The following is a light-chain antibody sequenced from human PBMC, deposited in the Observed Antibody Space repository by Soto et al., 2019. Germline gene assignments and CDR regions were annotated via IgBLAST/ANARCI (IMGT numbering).Light chain of an antibody. CDR2: DVR. CDR3: SSCTSSSTVI. J-gene: IGLJ2*01. Sequence: QSALTQPASMSGSPGQSITISCTGTSSDIGGYNYISWYQQLPGKAPKFIIYDVRNRPSGVSNRFSGSRSGNTASLTISGLQAEDEADYYCSSCTSSSTVIFGGGTKLTVL. V-gene: IGLV2-14*01. CDR1: SSDIGGYNY.